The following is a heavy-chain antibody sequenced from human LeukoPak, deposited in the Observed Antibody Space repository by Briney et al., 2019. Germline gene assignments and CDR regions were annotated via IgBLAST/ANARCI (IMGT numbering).Heavy chain of an antibody. CDR1: GGSISSYY. J-gene: IGHJ3*02. CDR3: ARVVEMATIASDAFDI. CDR2: IYYSGST. V-gene: IGHV4-59*01. Sequence: SETLSLTCTVSGGSISSYYWSWIRQPPGKGLEWIGYIYYSGSTNYNPSLKSRVTISVDTSKNQFSLKLSSVTAADTAVYYCARVVEMATIASDAFDIWGQGTMVTVSS. D-gene: IGHD5-24*01.